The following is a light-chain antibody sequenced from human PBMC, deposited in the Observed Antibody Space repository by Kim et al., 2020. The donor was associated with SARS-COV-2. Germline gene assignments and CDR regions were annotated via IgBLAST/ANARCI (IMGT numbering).Light chain of an antibody. CDR1: SSDVGGYNY. Sequence: GQALTISCTGTSSDVGGYNYVSWYQQHPGKAPKLMIYDVSNRPSGVSNLFSGSKSGNTASLTISGLQAEDEADYYCSSYTSSITLVFGGGTQLTVL. CDR2: DVS. CDR3: SSYTSSITLV. V-gene: IGLV2-14*03. J-gene: IGLJ2*01.